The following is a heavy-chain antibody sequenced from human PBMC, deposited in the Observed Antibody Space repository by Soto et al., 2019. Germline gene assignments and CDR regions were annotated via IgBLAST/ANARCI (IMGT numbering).Heavy chain of an antibody. CDR2: IYYSGST. V-gene: IGHV4-59*01. Sequence: SETLSLTCTVSGGSISSYYWSWIRQPPGKGLEWIGYIYYSGSTNYNPSLKSRVTISVDTSKNQFSLKLSSVTAADTAVYYCARHDYGDYGGFDPWGQGTLVTVSS. J-gene: IGHJ5*02. D-gene: IGHD4-17*01. CDR1: GGSISSYY. CDR3: ARHDYGDYGGFDP.